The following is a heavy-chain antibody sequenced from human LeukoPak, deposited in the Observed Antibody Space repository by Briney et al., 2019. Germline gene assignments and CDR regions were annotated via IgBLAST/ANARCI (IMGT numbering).Heavy chain of an antibody. Sequence: SGGFLRLSCAASGFTFSTSVMHWVRQAPGKGLEWVAVISYDGNNKYYADSVKGRFTISRDNSKNTLYVQMNSLRAEDTAVYYCAKEVVAAGGNFEYWGQGTLVTVSS. J-gene: IGHJ4*02. CDR2: ISYDGNNK. CDR3: AKEVVAAGGNFEY. D-gene: IGHD6-13*01. CDR1: GFTFSTSV. V-gene: IGHV3-30*18.